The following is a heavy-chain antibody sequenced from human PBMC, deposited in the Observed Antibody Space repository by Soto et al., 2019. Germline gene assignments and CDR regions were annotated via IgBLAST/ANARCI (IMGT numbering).Heavy chain of an antibody. CDR3: ARDPTGGGFDP. V-gene: IGHV4-59*01. J-gene: IGHJ5*02. CDR2: IYYSGST. Sequence: SETLSLTCTVSGGSISSYYWSWIRQPPGKGLEWIGYIYYSGSTNYNPSLKSRVTISVDTSKNQFSLKLSSVTAADTAVYYCARDPTGGGFDPWGQGTLVTVSS. CDR1: GGSISSYY. D-gene: IGHD1-26*01.